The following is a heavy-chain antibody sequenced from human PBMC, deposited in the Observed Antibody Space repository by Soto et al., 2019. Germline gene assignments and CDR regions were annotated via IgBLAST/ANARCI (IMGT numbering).Heavy chain of an antibody. CDR1: DGSISTTYW. V-gene: IGHV4-4*02. CDR2: VYHSGSI. J-gene: IGHJ5*02. CDR3: ARGRYGIGWYHP. Sequence: SETLSLTCAVSDGSISTTYWWSWVRQPPGKGLEWIGEVYHSGSINYNPSLKSRVTISVDKSNNQFSLNLTSVTAADTAVYYCARGRYGIGWYHPWGQGTLVTVSS. D-gene: IGHD3-16*01.